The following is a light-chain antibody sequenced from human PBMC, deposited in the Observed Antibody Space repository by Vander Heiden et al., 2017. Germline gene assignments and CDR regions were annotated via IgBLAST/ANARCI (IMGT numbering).Light chain of an antibody. CDR2: STG. CDR3: LLMYGDAWV. Sequence: QTVVTQEPSLTVSPGGTVTLTCALSTGAVISDYCPHWFQHKPGQAPRTLIYSTGNKLSWTPARFSGSLLGGKATLTLSGVQPEDEAEYYCLLMYGDAWVFGGGTNLIVL. V-gene: IGLV7-43*01. CDR1: TGAVISDYC. J-gene: IGLJ3*02.